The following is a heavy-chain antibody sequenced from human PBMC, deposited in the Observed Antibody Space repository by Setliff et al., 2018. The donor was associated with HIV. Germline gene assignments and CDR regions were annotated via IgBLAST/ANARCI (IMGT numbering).Heavy chain of an antibody. CDR1: GFTFSSYA. J-gene: IGHJ4*02. V-gene: IGHV3-30*04. CDR3: ARDLGHSSPVFDY. CDR2: LSYDVSNK. Sequence: LRLSCAASGFTFSSYALHWVRQAPGKGLEWVAVLSYDVSNKYYADSVKGRFTISRDNSKNTLYLQMNSLRAEDTAVYYCARDLGHSSPVFDYWGQGTLVTVSS.